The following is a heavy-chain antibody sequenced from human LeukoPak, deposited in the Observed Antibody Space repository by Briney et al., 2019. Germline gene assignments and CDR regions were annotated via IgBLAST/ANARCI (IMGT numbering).Heavy chain of an antibody. CDR3: ARGYSYGSDYYYGMDV. J-gene: IGHJ6*02. D-gene: IGHD5-18*01. V-gene: IGHV1-18*01. Sequence: ASVKVSCKASGYTFTSYAISWVRQAPGQGLEWMGWISGYNGNTKYAQKVQGRVTMTTDTSTSTAYMELRSLRSDDTAVHYCARGYSYGSDYYYGMDVWGQGTTVTVSS. CDR1: GYTFTSYA. CDR2: ISGYNGNT.